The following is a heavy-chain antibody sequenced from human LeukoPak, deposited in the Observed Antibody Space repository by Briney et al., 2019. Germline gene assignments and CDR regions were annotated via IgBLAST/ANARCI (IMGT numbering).Heavy chain of an antibody. Sequence: RGSLRLSCAASGFTFSSYDMHWVRQATGKGLEWVSGLGTAGDRYYSGSVKGRFTISRENAKSSLYLQMNSLTVGDTALYYCTRGGRDGFDIWGQGTVVTVSS. D-gene: IGHD2-15*01. CDR3: TRGGRDGFDI. J-gene: IGHJ3*02. CDR2: LGTAGDR. V-gene: IGHV3-13*01. CDR1: GFTFSSYD.